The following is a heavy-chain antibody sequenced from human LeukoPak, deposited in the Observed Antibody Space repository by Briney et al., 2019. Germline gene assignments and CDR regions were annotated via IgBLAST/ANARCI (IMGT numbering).Heavy chain of an antibody. Sequence: PGGSLRLSCAASGFTFSSYGMSWVRQAPGKGLEWVSGISWNSGSIGYADSVKGRFTISRDNAKNSLYLQMNSLRAEDMALYYCAKVRRKWEDPGGHFDYWGQGTLVTVSS. CDR3: AKVRRKWEDPGGHFDY. D-gene: IGHD1-26*01. CDR1: GFTFSSYG. CDR2: ISWNSGSI. V-gene: IGHV3-9*03. J-gene: IGHJ4*02.